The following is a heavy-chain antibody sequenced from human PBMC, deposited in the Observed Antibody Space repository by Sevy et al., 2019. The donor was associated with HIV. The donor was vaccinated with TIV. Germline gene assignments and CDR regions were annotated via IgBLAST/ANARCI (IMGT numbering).Heavy chain of an antibody. J-gene: IGHJ6*02. CDR1: GGSMSSYY. CDR2: ISYSGST. V-gene: IGHV4-59*01. Sequence: ETLSLTCTVSGGSMSSYYWSWIRQPPGKGLEWIGYISYSGSTNYNPSLKSRVTISVDTSKNQFSLKLSSVTAADTAVYYCAREVVIGGYGMDVWGQGTTVTVSS. CDR3: AREVVIGGYGMDV. D-gene: IGHD3-22*01.